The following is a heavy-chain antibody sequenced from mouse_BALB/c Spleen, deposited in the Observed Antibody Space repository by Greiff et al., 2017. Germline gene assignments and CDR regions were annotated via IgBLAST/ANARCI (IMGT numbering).Heavy chain of an antibody. D-gene: IGHD2-3*01. Sequence: VKLMESGPDLVAPSQSLSITCTVSGFSLTSYGVHWVRQPPGKGLEWLVVIWSDGSTTYNSALKSRLSISKDNSKSQVFLKMNSLQTDDTAMYYCARAIYDGYYAMDYWGQGTSVTVSS. CDR2: IWSDGST. V-gene: IGHV2-6-2*01. CDR3: ARAIYDGYYAMDY. CDR1: GFSLTSYG. J-gene: IGHJ4*01.